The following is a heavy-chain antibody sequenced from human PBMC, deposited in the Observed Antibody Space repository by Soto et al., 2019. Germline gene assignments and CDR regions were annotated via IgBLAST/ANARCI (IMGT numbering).Heavy chain of an antibody. J-gene: IGHJ3*02. CDR3: ATSTISMIPDGDAFDI. CDR2: INPNRGGT. V-gene: IGHV1-2*02. CDR1: GYTFSGHY. Sequence: ASVKVSCKASGYTFSGHYLLWVRQAPGQGLEWMGWINPNRGGTNYAQKFQGRVTMTRDTSISTAYMELSRLTSHDTAVYYCATSTISMIPDGDAFDIWGQGTLVTVSS. D-gene: IGHD3-22*01.